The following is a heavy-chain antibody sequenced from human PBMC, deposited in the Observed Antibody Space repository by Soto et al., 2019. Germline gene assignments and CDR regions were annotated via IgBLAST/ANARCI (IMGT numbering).Heavy chain of an antibody. V-gene: IGHV3-30-3*01. J-gene: IGHJ6*02. CDR1: GFTFSSYA. CDR3: ARGYSYGYLCYYSGMDV. CDR2: ISYDGSNK. D-gene: IGHD5-18*01. Sequence: QVQLVESGGGVVQPGRSLRLSCAASGFTFSSYAMHWVRQAPGKGLEWVAVISYDGSNKYYADSVKGRFTISRDNSKNTLYLQMNSLRAEDTAVYYCARGYSYGYLCYYSGMDVWGQGTTVTVSS.